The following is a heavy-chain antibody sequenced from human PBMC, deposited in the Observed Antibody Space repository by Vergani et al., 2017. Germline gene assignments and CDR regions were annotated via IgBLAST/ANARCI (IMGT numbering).Heavy chain of an antibody. V-gene: IGHV1-2*02. D-gene: IGHD3-16*02. CDR1: GYTFTGYY. CDR2: INPNSGGT. J-gene: IGHJ6*03. CDR3: AREGGLTIGGVIVNYYYYYYMDV. Sequence: QVQLVQSGAEVKRPGASVKVSCKASGYTFTGYYLHWVRLAPGQGLEWMGWINPNSGGTNYAQKFQGRVTMTRDTSISTAYMELSRLRSDDTAVYYCAREGGLTIGGVIVNYYYYYYMDVWGKGTTVTVSS.